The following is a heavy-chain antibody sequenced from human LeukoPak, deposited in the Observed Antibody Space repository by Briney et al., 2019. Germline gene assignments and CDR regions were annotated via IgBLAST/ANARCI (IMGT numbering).Heavy chain of an antibody. Sequence: GASVKVSCKASGYTFTGYYMHWVRQAPGQGLEWMGWINPNSGGTNYAQKFQGWATMTRDTSISTAYMELSRLRSDDTAVYYCARELADTAMVYFDYWGQGTLVTVSS. J-gene: IGHJ4*02. CDR2: INPNSGGT. V-gene: IGHV1-2*04. CDR1: GYTFTGYY. CDR3: ARELADTAMVYFDY. D-gene: IGHD5-18*01.